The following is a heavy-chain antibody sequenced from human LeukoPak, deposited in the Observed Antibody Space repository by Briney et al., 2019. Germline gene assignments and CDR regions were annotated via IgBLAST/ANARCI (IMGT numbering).Heavy chain of an antibody. Sequence: GASVKVSCKASGYTFSGYYLHWVRQAPGQGLEWMGWLNPKSGGTNYAQKFQGRVTMTRDTSISTAYMELSRLTSDDTAVYYCAPIVVAGNLKIDYWGQGTVVTVSS. V-gene: IGHV1-2*02. CDR1: GYTFSGYY. CDR2: LNPKSGGT. D-gene: IGHD6-13*01. J-gene: IGHJ4*02. CDR3: APIVVAGNLKIDY.